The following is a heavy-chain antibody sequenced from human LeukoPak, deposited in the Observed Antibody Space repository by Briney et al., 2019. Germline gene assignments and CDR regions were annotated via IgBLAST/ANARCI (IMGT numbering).Heavy chain of an antibody. V-gene: IGHV3-11*04. J-gene: IGHJ3*01. CDR3: ARGAYYYNSGDAFDV. CDR2: ISSSGSTI. CDR1: GFTFSDYY. D-gene: IGHD3-10*01. Sequence: GGSLRLSCAASGFTFSDYYMSWIRQAPGKGLEWVSYISSSGSTIYYADSVKGRFTISRDNARNSLYLQMNSLRVKDTAVYYCARGAYYYNSGDAFDVWGQGTMVTVSS.